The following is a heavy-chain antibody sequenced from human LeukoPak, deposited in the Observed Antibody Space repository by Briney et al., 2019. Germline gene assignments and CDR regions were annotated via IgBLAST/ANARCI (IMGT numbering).Heavy chain of an antibody. Sequence: SETLSLTCTLSGGSISTYYWSWIRQPAGKGLEWIGRIYTDGAIYYNPSLKSRVTMSIDTSNNQFSLRLTSVTAADTAVYYCARERYSSGWSFLYYFDYWGKGILVTVSS. V-gene: IGHV4-4*07. D-gene: IGHD6-13*01. J-gene: IGHJ4*02. CDR3: ARERYSSGWSFLYYFDY. CDR2: IYTDGAI. CDR1: GGSISTYY.